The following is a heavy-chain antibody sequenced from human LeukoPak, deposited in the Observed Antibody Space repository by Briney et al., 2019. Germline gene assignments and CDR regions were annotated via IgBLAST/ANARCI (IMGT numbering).Heavy chain of an antibody. V-gene: IGHV4-34*01. D-gene: IGHD1-14*01. J-gene: IGHJ6*03. CDR2: INHSGST. CDR3: ARQPGSGAGYMDV. CDR1: GGSFSGYY. Sequence: SEILSLTCAVYGGSFSGYYWSWIRQPPGKGLEWIGEINHSGSTNYNPSLKSRVTISVDTSKNQFSLKLSSVTAADTAVYYCARQPGSGAGYMDVWGKGTTVTVSS.